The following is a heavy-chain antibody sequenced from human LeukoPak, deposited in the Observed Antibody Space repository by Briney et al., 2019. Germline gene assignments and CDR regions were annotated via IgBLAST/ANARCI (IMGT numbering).Heavy chain of an antibody. CDR1: GYTFTGYY. CDR3: AGVGVGKQHCSSTSCSIAY. J-gene: IGHJ4*02. D-gene: IGHD2-2*01. V-gene: IGHV1-2*02. CDR2: INPNSGGT. Sequence: ASVKVSCKASGYTFTGYYMHWVRQAPGQGLEWMGWINPNSGGTNYAQKFQGRVTMTRDTSISTAYMELSRLRSDDTAVYYCAGVGVGKQHCSSTSCSIAYWGQGTLVTVSS.